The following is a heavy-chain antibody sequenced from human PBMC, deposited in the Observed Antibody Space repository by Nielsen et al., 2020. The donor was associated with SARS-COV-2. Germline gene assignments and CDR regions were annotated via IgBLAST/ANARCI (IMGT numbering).Heavy chain of an antibody. Sequence: SETLSLTCTVSGGSISSGDYYWSWIRQPPGKGLEWIGYIYYSGSTYYNPSLKSRVTISVDTSKNQFSLKLSSVTAADTAVYYCARNNWNDDDAFDIWGQGTMVTVSS. CDR1: GGSISSGDYY. D-gene: IGHD1-1*01. V-gene: IGHV4-30-4*01. CDR2: IYYSGST. J-gene: IGHJ3*02. CDR3: ARNNWNDDDAFDI.